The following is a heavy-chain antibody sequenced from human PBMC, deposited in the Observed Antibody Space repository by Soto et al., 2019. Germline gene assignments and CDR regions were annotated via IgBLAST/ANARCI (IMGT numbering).Heavy chain of an antibody. Sequence: SGPTLVNPTQTLTLTCTVSGFSLSNARMGVSWIRQPPGKALEWLAHIFSNDEKSYSTSLKSRLTISKDTSKSQVVLTMTNMDPVDTATYYCARIQVESESIRFDYWGQGTLVTVSS. CDR2: IFSNDEK. V-gene: IGHV2-26*01. D-gene: IGHD2-2*02. CDR3: ARIQVESESIRFDY. CDR1: GFSLSNARMG. J-gene: IGHJ4*02.